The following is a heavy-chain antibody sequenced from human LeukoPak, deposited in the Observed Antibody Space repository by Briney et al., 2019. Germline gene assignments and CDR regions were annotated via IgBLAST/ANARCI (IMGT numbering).Heavy chain of an antibody. V-gene: IGHV4-39*07. CDR2: INHSGST. D-gene: IGHD6-19*01. Sequence: SQTLSLTSTVSGGSISSGSYYWSWIRQPPGKGLEWIGEINHSGSTNYNPSLKSRVTISVDTSKNQFSLKLSSVTAADTAVYYCAREGFSGWYVWFDPWGQGTLVTVSS. CDR1: GGSISSGSYY. CDR3: AREGFSGWYVWFDP. J-gene: IGHJ5*02.